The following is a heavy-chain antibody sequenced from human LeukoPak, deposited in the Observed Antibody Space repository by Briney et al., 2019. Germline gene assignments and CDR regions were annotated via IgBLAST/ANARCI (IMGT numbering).Heavy chain of an antibody. V-gene: IGHV3-53*01. D-gene: IGHD6-13*01. CDR3: ARVASSWQFDY. J-gene: IGHJ4*02. CDR2: IYSGGST. CDR1: GFTVRSNY. Sequence: GGSLRLSCAASGFTVRSNYMSWVRQAPGKGLEWVSIIYSGGSTYYADSVKGRFTISRDNSKNTLFLQMNSLRAEDTAVYYCARVASSWQFDYWGQGTLVTVSS.